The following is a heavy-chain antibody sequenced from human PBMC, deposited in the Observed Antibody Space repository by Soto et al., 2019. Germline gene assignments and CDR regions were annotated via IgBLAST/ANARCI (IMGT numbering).Heavy chain of an antibody. J-gene: IGHJ4*02. CDR1: GFTFSSSD. Sequence: GGSLRLSCAASGFTFSSSDMHWGRQATGKGLEWVSGIGSAGDPYYAGSVKGRFTISRENAKNSLYLQMNSLRAGDTAVYYCARWNWQHLDFDYWGQGTMVTVSS. D-gene: IGHD6-13*01. V-gene: IGHV3-13*05. CDR2: IGSAGDP. CDR3: ARWNWQHLDFDY.